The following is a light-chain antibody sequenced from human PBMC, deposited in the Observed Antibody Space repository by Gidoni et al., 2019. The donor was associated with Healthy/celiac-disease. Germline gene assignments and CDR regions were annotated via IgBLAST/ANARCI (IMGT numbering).Light chain of an antibody. CDR3: QAWDSSTVV. V-gene: IGLV3-1*01. CDR1: KLGDKY. Sequence: SYELTQPPSVSVSPGQTARITCSGGKLGDKYACWYQPKPGQSPVLVIYQDSKRPSGIPERFSGSNSGNTATLTISGTQAMDEADYYCQAWDSSTVVFGGGTKLTVL. J-gene: IGLJ2*01. CDR2: QDS.